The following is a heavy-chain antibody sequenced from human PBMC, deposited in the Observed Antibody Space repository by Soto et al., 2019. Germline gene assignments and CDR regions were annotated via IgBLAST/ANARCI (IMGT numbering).Heavy chain of an antibody. CDR2: ISSSSSTI. V-gene: IGHV3-48*02. D-gene: IGHD6-13*01. J-gene: IGHJ6*02. CDR1: GFTFSSYS. CDR3: ARDCSSWQRCSMDV. Sequence: EVQLVESGGGLVQPGGSLRLSCAASGFTFSSYSMNWVRQAPGKGLEWVSYISSSSSTIYYADSVKGRFTISRDNAKNSLYLQMNRLGDEDPAVYYCARDCSSWQRCSMDVWGQGTTVTVSS.